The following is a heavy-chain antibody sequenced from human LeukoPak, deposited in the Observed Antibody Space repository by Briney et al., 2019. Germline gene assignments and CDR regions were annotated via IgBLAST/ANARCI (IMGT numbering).Heavy chain of an antibody. V-gene: IGHV1-18*01. CDR3: AREIRKTSYYYDSSGYEY. CDR1: GYTFTSYG. Sequence: ASVKVSCKASGYTFTSYGISWVRQAPGQGLEWMGWISAYNGNTNYAQKLRGRVTMTTDTSTSTAYMELRSLRSDDTAVYYCAREIRKTSYYYDSSGYEYWGQGTLVTVSS. D-gene: IGHD3-22*01. J-gene: IGHJ4*02. CDR2: ISAYNGNT.